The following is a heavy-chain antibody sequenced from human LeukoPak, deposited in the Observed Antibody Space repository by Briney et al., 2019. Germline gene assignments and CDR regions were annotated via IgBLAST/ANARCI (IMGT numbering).Heavy chain of an antibody. CDR2: TYYRSKWYN. CDR3: ARVVGGSPDY. Sequence: SQTLSLTCAISGDIVSSNSAAWTWIRQSPPRGLEWLGRTYYRSKWYNDYAVSVKSRFTINPDTSKNQFSLQLNSVTPEDTAIYYCARVVGGSPDYWGQGTLVTVSS. CDR1: GDIVSSNSAA. D-gene: IGHD2-15*01. V-gene: IGHV6-1*01. J-gene: IGHJ4*02.